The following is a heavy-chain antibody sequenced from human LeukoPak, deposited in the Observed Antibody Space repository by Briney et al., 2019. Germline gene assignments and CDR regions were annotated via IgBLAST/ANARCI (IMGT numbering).Heavy chain of an antibody. J-gene: IGHJ6*02. CDR1: GGSISSYY. V-gene: IGHV4-59*01. CDR3: ARDNWNYYYYYGMDV. Sequence: SETLPLTCTVSGGSISSYYWSWIRQPPGKGLEWIGYIYYSGSTNYNPSLKSRVTISVDTSKNQFSLKLSSVTAADTAVYYCARDNWNYYYYYGMDVWGQGTTVTVSS. CDR2: IYYSGST. D-gene: IGHD1-20*01.